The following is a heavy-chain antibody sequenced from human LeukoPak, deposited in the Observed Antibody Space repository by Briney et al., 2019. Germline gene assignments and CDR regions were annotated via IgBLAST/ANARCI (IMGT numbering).Heavy chain of an antibody. J-gene: IGHJ5*02. D-gene: IGHD6-19*01. V-gene: IGHV1-2*02. CDR3: ARVYEQWLGDWFDP. CDR2: INPNSGGT. Sequence: GASVKVSCKASGYSFSTHWMHWVRQAPGQGLEWMGWINPNSGGTNYAQKFQARVTMTRDTSISTAYMELDRLRSDDTAVYYCARVYEQWLGDWFDPWGQGTLVTVSS. CDR1: GYSFSTHW.